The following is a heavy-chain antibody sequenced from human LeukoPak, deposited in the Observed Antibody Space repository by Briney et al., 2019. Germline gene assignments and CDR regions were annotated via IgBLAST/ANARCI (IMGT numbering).Heavy chain of an antibody. CDR2: ITSSGATI. J-gene: IGHJ6*03. V-gene: IGHV3-11*04. D-gene: IGHD2-15*01. CDR3: ARVPGYCSSGRCVWNDHYHMDV. Sequence: PGGSLRLSCAASGFIFSDYYMSWIRQAPGKGLEWVSYITSSGATIYYADSVKGRFTISRDNAKNSLYLQMNSLRADDTAVYYCARVPGYCSSGRCVWNDHYHMDVWGKGTTVTVSS. CDR1: GFIFSDYY.